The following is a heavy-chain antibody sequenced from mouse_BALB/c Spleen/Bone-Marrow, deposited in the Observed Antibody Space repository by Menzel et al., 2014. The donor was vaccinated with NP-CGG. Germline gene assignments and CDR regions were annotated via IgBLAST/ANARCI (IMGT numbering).Heavy chain of an antibody. J-gene: IGHJ4*01. CDR3: AREGYYYGSSYGNAMDY. V-gene: IGHV1-20*02. CDR2: INPYNGDT. Sequence: EVQVVESGPELVKPGASVKISCKASGYSFTGYFMNWVMQSHGKSLEWIGRINPYNGDTFYNQKFKGKATLTVDKSSSKAHMELRGRASEDSAVYYCAREGYYYGSSYGNAMDYWGQGTSVTVSS. D-gene: IGHD1-1*01. CDR1: GYSFTGYF.